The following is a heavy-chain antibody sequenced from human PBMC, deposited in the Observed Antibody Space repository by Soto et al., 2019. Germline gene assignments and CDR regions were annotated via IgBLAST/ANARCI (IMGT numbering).Heavy chain of an antibody. CDR3: ARGLFGWYDSSGYPPGLDY. D-gene: IGHD3-22*01. Sequence: SETLSLTCAVYGGSFSGYYWSWIRQPPGKGLEWIGEINHSGSTNYNPSLKSRVTISVDTSKNQFSLKLSSVTAADTAVYYCARGLFGWYDSSGYPPGLDYWGQGTLVTVSS. CDR2: INHSGST. V-gene: IGHV4-34*01. J-gene: IGHJ4*02. CDR1: GGSFSGYY.